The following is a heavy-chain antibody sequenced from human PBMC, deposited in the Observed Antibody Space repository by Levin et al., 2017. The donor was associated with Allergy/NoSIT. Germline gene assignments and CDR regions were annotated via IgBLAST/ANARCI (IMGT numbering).Heavy chain of an antibody. Sequence: KASETLSLTCAVSGGSISSRNWWSWVRQPPGKGLEWIGQIYHSGSTNYNPSLKSRVTISVDKSKNQFSLKLSSVTAADTAVYFCARDSVAGHPRWFDPWGQGTLVTVSS. CDR3: ARDSVAGHPRWFDP. J-gene: IGHJ5*02. D-gene: IGHD6-19*01. CDR2: IYHSGST. CDR1: GGSISSRNW. V-gene: IGHV4-4*02.